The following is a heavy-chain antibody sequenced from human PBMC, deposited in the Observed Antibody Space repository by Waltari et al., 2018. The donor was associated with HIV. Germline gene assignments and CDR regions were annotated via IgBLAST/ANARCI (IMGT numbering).Heavy chain of an antibody. CDR3: ARVRGGGMDV. CDR1: GNTFTGYY. V-gene: IGHV1-2*05. CDR2: INHNSGDT. Sequence: QEHLVQSGAEVKKPGASVKVSCPASGNTFTGYYLHWVRQAPGQGLEWVGRINHNSGDTHYAQKFQGRVTMTRDTSISTGYMELHSLTSDDTGVYFCARVRGGGMDVWGQGTTVTVSS. J-gene: IGHJ6*02. D-gene: IGHD5-12*01.